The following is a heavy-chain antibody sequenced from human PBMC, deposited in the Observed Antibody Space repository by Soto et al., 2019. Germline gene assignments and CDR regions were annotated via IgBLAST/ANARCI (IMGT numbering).Heavy chain of an antibody. CDR1: GFTSSSYE. Sequence: PGGSLRLSCAASGFTSSSYEMNWVHQAPGKGLEWVSYISSSGSTMYYADSVKGRFTISRDNAKNSLYLQMNSLRAEDTAVYYCARTSSWYPYYFDYWGQGTLVTVSS. J-gene: IGHJ4*02. D-gene: IGHD6-13*01. V-gene: IGHV3-48*03. CDR3: ARTSSWYPYYFDY. CDR2: ISSSGSTM.